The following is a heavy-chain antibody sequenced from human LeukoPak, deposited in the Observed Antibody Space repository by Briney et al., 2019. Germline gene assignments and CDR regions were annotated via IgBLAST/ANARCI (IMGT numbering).Heavy chain of an antibody. J-gene: IGHJ4*02. Sequence: GGSLRLSCAASGFTVSGNYMSWVRQAPGKGLEWISVIYTGGSTYYADSVKGRFTISRDNSKNTLYLQMNSLRAEDTAVYYCARDRGYTSGFDYWGQGTLVTVSS. CDR3: ARDRGYTSGFDY. V-gene: IGHV3-53*01. CDR2: IYTGGST. CDR1: GFTVSGNY. D-gene: IGHD1-1*01.